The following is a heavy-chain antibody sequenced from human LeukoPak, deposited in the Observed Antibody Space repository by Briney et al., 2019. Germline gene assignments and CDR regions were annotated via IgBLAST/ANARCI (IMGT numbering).Heavy chain of an antibody. CDR3: ARVSGYDWESFYDY. Sequence: SETLSLTCTVSGGSISNYYWSWTRQPPGKGLEWIGYISYSGSTNYNPSLKSRVTISVDTSKNQFSLKLSSVTAADTAVYYCARVSGYDWESFYDYWGRGTLVTVSS. CDR2: ISYSGST. V-gene: IGHV4-59*01. CDR1: GGSISNYY. D-gene: IGHD5-12*01. J-gene: IGHJ4*02.